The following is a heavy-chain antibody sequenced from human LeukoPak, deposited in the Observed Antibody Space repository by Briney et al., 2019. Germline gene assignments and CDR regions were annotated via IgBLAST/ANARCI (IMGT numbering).Heavy chain of an antibody. CDR2: ISGGGGST. J-gene: IGHJ4*02. D-gene: IGHD1-26*01. V-gene: IGHV3-23*01. CDR3: AKKAGGSYHFDY. CDR1: GFTSTSYS. Sequence: GGSPRLSCAASGFTSTSYSMNWVRQAPGKGLEWVSTISGGGGSTYYADSVKGRFTISRDNFKNTLYLQMNNLRAEDTAVYYCAKKAGGSYHFDYWGQGTLVTVSS.